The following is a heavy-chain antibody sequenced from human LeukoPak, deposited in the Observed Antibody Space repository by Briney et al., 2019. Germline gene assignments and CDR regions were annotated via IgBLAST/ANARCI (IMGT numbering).Heavy chain of an antibody. CDR2: IYYSGST. CDR3: ARGISYFDY. V-gene: IGHV4-59*01. CDR1: GVSISSYY. J-gene: IGHJ4*02. Sequence: ASETLSLTCTVSGVSISSYYRSWIRQPPGKGLEWIGYIYYSGSTNYNPSLKSRVTISVDTSKNQFSLKLSSVTAADTAVYYCARGISYFDYWGQGTLVTVSS.